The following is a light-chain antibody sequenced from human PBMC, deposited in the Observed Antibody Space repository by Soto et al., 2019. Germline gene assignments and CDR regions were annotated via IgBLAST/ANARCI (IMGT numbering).Light chain of an antibody. Sequence: DIQMTQSPSSLSASVGDRVTITCRASQSISSYLNWYQQKPGKAPKLLIYAASSLQSGVPSRFSGSGSGTEFTLTISSLQPDDFATYYCQQYNSLGTFGQGTKVDIK. CDR1: QSISSY. CDR2: AAS. CDR3: QQYNSLGT. V-gene: IGKV1-39*01. J-gene: IGKJ1*01.